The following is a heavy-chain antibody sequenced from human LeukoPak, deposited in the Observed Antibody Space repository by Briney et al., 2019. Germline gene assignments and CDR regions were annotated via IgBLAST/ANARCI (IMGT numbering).Heavy chain of an antibody. CDR1: GFSFSSYG. V-gene: IGHV3-30*02. D-gene: IGHD3-22*01. J-gene: IGHJ4*02. CDR2: IRSDGTTK. CDR3: ANDFYDGSGYHFDY. Sequence: GGSLRLSCAASGFSFSSYGMYWVRQPPGKGLEWVAFIRSDGTTKYYADSVKGRFTISRDNAKNTLYLQMNSLRGEDTAVYYCANDFYDGSGYHFDYWGQGTLVTVSS.